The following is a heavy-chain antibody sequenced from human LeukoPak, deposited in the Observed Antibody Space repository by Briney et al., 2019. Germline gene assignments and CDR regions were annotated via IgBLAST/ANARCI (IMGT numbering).Heavy chain of an antibody. CDR1: GFTFSSYG. V-gene: IGHV3-30*02. CDR3: AKGSLESNGSYYFDY. Sequence: GGSLRLSCAASGFTFSSYGMHWVRQAPGKGLEWVAFIRYDGSNKYYADSVKGRFTISRDNSKNTLYLQMNSLRAEDTAVYYCAKGSLESNGSYYFDYWGQGTLVTVSS. D-gene: IGHD3-3*01. J-gene: IGHJ4*02. CDR2: IRYDGSNK.